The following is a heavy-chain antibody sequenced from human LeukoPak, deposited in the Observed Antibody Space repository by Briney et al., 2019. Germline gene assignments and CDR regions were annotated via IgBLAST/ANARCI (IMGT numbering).Heavy chain of an antibody. D-gene: IGHD6-19*01. Sequence: SETLSLTCAVYGGSFSGYYWSWIRQPPGKGLEWIGEINHSGSTNYNPSLKSRVTISVDTSKNQFSLKLSSVTAADTAVYYCARHRSSGWYRGYNWFDPWGQGTLVTVSS. CDR3: ARHRSSGWYRGYNWFDP. J-gene: IGHJ5*02. V-gene: IGHV4-34*01. CDR1: GGSFSGYY. CDR2: INHSGST.